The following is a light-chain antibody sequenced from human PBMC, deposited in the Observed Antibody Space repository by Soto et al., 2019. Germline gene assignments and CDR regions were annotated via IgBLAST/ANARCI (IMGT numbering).Light chain of an antibody. J-gene: IGKJ3*01. V-gene: IGKV3-11*01. Sequence: EIVLTQSPATLSLSPGERATLSCRASQSVSSYLAWYQQKPGQAPRLLIYDASNRATGVSDRFSGSGSGTDFTLSISRLEPEDFAVYFCQLAGTFGPGAKVEVK. CDR1: QSVSSY. CDR2: DAS. CDR3: QLAGT.